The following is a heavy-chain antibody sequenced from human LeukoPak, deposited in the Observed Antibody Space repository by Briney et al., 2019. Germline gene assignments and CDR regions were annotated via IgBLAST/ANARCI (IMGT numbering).Heavy chain of an antibody. CDR1: GGTFSSYA. CDR3: ARGQPYGDSSGLDY. CDR2: IIPIFGTA. D-gene: IGHD4-17*01. Sequence: RASVKVSCKASGGTFSSYAISWVRQAPGQGLEWMGGIIPIFGTANYAQKFQGRVTITTDESTSTAYMELSSLRSEDTAVYYCARGQPYGDSSGLDYWGQGTLVTVSS. J-gene: IGHJ4*02. V-gene: IGHV1-69*05.